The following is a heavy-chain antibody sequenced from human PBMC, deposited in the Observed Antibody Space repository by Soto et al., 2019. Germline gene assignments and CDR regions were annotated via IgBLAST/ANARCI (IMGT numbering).Heavy chain of an antibody. CDR2: IYYSGST. J-gene: IGHJ4*02. V-gene: IGHV4-59*01. Sequence: SETLSLTCTVSGGSISSYYWSWIRQPPGKGLEWIGYIYYSGSTNYNPSLKSRVTISVDTSKNQFSLKLSSVTAADTAVYYCARSRSYYDSSGYIASWGQGTLVTVSS. CDR3: ARSRSYYDSSGYIAS. D-gene: IGHD3-22*01. CDR1: GGSISSYY.